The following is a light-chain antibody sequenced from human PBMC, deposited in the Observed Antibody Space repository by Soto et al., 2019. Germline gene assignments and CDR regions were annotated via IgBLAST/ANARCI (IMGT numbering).Light chain of an antibody. V-gene: IGKV1-9*01. CDR1: QGISDY. Sequence: DIQLTQSPSFLSASVGDRVTMTCRASQGISDYLAWYQQKPGKAPKLLIYAASTLLSGVPSRFSGSGSGTEFTLTISSLQPEDFATYYCQRLNTYPLTFGGGTKVEIK. J-gene: IGKJ4*01. CDR3: QRLNTYPLT. CDR2: AAS.